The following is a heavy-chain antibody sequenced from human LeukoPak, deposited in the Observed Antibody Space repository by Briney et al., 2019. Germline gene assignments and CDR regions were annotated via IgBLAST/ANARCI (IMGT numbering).Heavy chain of an antibody. Sequence: PGGSLRLSCAASGFTFSSYSMNWVRQASGKGLEWVSYISSSSSTIYYADSVKGRFTISRDNAKNSLYLRMNSLRAEDTAVYYCAREVGIGYCSSTSCARASWFDPWGQGTLVTVSS. V-gene: IGHV3-48*01. J-gene: IGHJ5*02. CDR1: GFTFSSYS. CDR2: ISSSSSTI. D-gene: IGHD2-2*01. CDR3: AREVGIGYCSSTSCARASWFDP.